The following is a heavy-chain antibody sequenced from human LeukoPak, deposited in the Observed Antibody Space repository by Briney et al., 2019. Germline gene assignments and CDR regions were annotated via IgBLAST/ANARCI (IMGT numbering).Heavy chain of an antibody. Sequence: GGSLRLSCAASGFTFSDYYMTWIRQAPGKGLEWVSYSSSTGNIIFYADSVKGRFTISRANAKNSLYLQMNSLRAEDTAVYYCARDPLIGSTYTTAWGYWGQGTLVTVSS. CDR3: ARDPLIGSTYTTAWGY. V-gene: IGHV3-11*04. CDR2: SSSTGNII. J-gene: IGHJ4*02. D-gene: IGHD2-2*01. CDR1: GFTFSDYY.